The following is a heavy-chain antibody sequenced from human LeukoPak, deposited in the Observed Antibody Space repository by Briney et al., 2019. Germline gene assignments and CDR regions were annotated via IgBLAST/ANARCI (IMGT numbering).Heavy chain of an antibody. D-gene: IGHD3-10*01. V-gene: IGHV4-4*02. J-gene: IGHJ3*02. CDR3: ARSPFYYGSGSYYRVNAFDI. CDR1: GGSINSINW. CDR2: INHSGST. Sequence: SETLSLTCAVSGGSINSINWWSWIRQPPGKGLEWIGEINHSGSTNYNPSLKSRVTISVDTSKNQFSLKLSSVTAADTAVYYCARSPFYYGSGSYYRVNAFDIWGQGTMVTVSS.